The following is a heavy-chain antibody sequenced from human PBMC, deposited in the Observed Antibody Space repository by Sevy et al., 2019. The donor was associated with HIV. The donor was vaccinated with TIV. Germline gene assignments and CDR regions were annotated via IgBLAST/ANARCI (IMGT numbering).Heavy chain of an antibody. V-gene: IGHV3-74*01. CDR3: ARLPRRLVREDAFDI. Sequence: GGSLRLSCAASGFTFSSYWMHWVRQAPGKGLVWVSRINSDGSSTSYADSVKGRFTISRDNAKNTLYLQMNSLRAEDTVVYYCARLPRRLVREDAFDIWGQGTMVTVSS. CDR2: INSDGSST. CDR1: GFTFSSYW. D-gene: IGHD6-19*01. J-gene: IGHJ3*02.